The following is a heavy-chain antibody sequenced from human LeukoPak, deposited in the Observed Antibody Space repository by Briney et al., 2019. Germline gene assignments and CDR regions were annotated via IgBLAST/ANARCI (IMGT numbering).Heavy chain of an antibody. V-gene: IGHV3-48*03. J-gene: IGHJ4*02. CDR1: GFTFSSYE. CDR2: ISSSGNTI. D-gene: IGHD3-22*01. CDR3: VRETSSSGHPDY. Sequence: GGSLRLSCAASGFTFSSYEMNWVRQAPGKGLEWVSFISSSGNTIYYGDSVKGRFTISRDNAKNSLYLQMNSLRAEDTAVYYCVRETSSSGHPDYWGQGTPVTVSS.